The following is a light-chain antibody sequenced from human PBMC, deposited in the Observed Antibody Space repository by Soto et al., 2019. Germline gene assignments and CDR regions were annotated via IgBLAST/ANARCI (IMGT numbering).Light chain of an antibody. CDR2: DAS. CDR1: QSVSTS. J-gene: IGKJ1*01. CDR3: QVRDVWPS. V-gene: IGKV3-11*01. Sequence: IVLTQSPVTLAVSPGERAVLSCRASQSVSTSLAWYQHKPGQAPRLFIYDASKRAPGIPARFSGSGSGTDFTTTISSLEAEYFAVYYCQVRDVWPSFGQGTKVEIK.